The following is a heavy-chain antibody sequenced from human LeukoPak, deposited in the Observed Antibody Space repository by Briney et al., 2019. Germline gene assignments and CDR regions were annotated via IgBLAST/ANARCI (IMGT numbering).Heavy chain of an antibody. D-gene: IGHD5-24*01. Sequence: GGSLRLSCAASGFTFSPYGIHWVRQAPGRGLEWVAYLRYDGNNKYYADSVKGRFTISRDNAKNSLYLQMNSLRAEDTAIYYCARDGRDGYNKWDYFDYWGQGTLVTVSS. V-gene: IGHV3-30*02. CDR1: GFTFSPYG. CDR3: ARDGRDGYNKWDYFDY. CDR2: LRYDGNNK. J-gene: IGHJ4*02.